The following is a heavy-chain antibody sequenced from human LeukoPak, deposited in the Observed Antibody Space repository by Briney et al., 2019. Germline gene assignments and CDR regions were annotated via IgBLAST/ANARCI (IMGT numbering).Heavy chain of an antibody. CDR3: AKDQHIVVVTAILGKTRVHNWFDP. V-gene: IGHV3-30*18. D-gene: IGHD2-21*02. J-gene: IGHJ5*02. CDR2: ISYDGSNK. Sequence: SGGSLRLSCATSGFTFHNYGMHWVRQAPGKGLEWVAVISYDGSNKYYADSVKGRFTISRDNSKNTLYLQMNSLRAEDTAVYYCAKDQHIVVVTAILGKTRVHNWFDPWGQGTLVTVSS. CDR1: GFTFHNYG.